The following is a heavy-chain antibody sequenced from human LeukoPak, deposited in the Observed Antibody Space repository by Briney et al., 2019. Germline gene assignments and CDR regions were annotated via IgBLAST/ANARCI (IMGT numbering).Heavy chain of an antibody. J-gene: IGHJ6*03. V-gene: IGHV1-69*05. D-gene: IGHD3-10*01. CDR1: GGTFTSYA. Sequence: SVKLSCNPSGGTFTSYAISWVRQSPGQGLEWRGGIIPIFVTANYAQNFQGRVTMTTDESRSAAYMELNSMRSEDTAVYYCARDQGDYYGSGSYYNDIRGYYYYMDVWGKGTTVTVSS. CDR2: IIPIFVTA. CDR3: ARDQGDYYGSGSYYNDIRGYYYYMDV.